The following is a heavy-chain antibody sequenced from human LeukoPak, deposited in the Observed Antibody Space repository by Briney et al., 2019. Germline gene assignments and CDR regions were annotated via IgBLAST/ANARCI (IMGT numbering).Heavy chain of an antibody. V-gene: IGHV3-9*01. CDR3: TKGGDYGSGSPSGY. D-gene: IGHD3-10*01. J-gene: IGHJ4*02. Sequence: GGSLRLSCVVSGFIFDDYAMHWVRQVPGKGLEWVSGISWNSGSIGYADSVKGRFTISRDNAKNSLYLQMNNLRAEDTALYYYTKGGDYGSGSPSGYWGQGTLVTVSS. CDR2: ISWNSGSI. CDR1: GFIFDDYA.